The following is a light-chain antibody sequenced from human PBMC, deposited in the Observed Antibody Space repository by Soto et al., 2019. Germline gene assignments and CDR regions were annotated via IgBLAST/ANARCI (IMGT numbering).Light chain of an antibody. Sequence: IQLTQSPSSLSASVGDRVTITCRASQDISNYLAWYQQRPGKAPKLLIYVASTLQSGVPSRVGGSGSRTHFTLTINSLQPEDFVAYYCQQLNSHPYTFGQGTKLEI. CDR3: QQLNSHPYT. J-gene: IGKJ2*01. V-gene: IGKV1-9*01. CDR1: QDISNY. CDR2: VAS.